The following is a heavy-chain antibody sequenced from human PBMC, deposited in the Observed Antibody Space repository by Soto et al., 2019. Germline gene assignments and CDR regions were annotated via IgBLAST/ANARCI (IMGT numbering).Heavy chain of an antibody. CDR1: GFTFSSYG. D-gene: IGHD3-16*01. CDR2: IWYDGSNK. V-gene: IGHV3-33*01. J-gene: IGHJ4*02. Sequence: QVQLVESGGGVVQPGRSLRLSCAASGFTFSSYGMHWVRQAPGKGLEWVAVIWYDGSNKYYADSVKGRFTISRDNSKNTLNLQMNSLRDEDTAVYYCARDGGDGYNLGEGYWGQGTLVTVSS. CDR3: ARDGGDGYNLGEGY.